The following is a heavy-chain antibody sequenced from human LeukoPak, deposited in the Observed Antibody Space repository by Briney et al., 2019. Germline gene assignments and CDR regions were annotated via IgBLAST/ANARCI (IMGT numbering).Heavy chain of an antibody. CDR2: ISYDGSNK. CDR3: ARRAGAYSHPYDY. J-gene: IGHJ4*02. V-gene: IGHV3-30*04. Sequence: GGSLRLSCAASGFTFSSYEMNWVRQAPGKGLEWVAVISYDGSNKYYADSVKGRFTISRDNSKNTLYLQMNSLRAEDTAVYYCARRAGAYSHPYDYWGQGTLVTVSS. CDR1: GFTFSSYE. D-gene: IGHD4/OR15-4a*01.